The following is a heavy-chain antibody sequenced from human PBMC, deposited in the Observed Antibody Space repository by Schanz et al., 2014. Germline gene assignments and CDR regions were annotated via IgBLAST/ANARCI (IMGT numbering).Heavy chain of an antibody. J-gene: IGHJ3*01. CDR1: GFTFSSYA. CDR2: ISGSGGST. D-gene: IGHD7-27*01. V-gene: IGHV3-23*01. CDR3: ARELPGVVAFDF. Sequence: EVQLLESGGGLVQPGGSLRLSCAASGFTFSSYAMSWVRQAPGKGLEWVSAISGSGGSTYYADSVKGRFTISRDNSKNTMYLQINNLRADDTAVYYCARELPGVVAFDFWGQGTMVTGSS.